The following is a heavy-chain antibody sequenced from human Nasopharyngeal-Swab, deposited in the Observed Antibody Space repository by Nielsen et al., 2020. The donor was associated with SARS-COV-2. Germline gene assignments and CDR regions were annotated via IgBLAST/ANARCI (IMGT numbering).Heavy chain of an antibody. D-gene: IGHD2-15*01. J-gene: IGHJ4*02. CDR1: GGSISSSNW. CDR2: IYHSGST. V-gene: IGHV4-4*02. CDR3: ARGYCSGGSCSFDY. Sequence: SETLSLTCAVSGGSISSSNWWSWVRQPPGKGLEWIGEIYHSGSTTYNTSLKSRVTISVDKSKNQFSLKLSSVTAAYTAVYYCARGYCSGGSCSFDYWGQGTLVTVSS.